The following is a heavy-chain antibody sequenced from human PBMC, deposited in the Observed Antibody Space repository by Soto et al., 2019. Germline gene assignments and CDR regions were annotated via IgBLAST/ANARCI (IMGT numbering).Heavy chain of an antibody. J-gene: IGHJ5*02. D-gene: IGHD3-3*01. CDR1: VCTFSSYA. V-gene: IGHV3-23*01. CDR3: ATREWLYYGWFDR. CDR2: ISGSGGST. Sequence: PVGSLRLSCASSVCTFSSYAMSCVRHAPGKWLEWVSAISGSGGSTYYADSVKGRFTISRDNSKNTLYLQMNSLRAEDTAVYYCATREWLYYGWFDRWGQRTLVSLS.